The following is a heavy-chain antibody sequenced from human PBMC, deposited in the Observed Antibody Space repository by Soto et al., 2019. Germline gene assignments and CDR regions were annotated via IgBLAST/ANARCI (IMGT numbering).Heavy chain of an antibody. J-gene: IGHJ5*02. CDR2: ISHTDERT. CDR1: GFTFSYFE. Sequence: VGSLRLSCAASGFTFSYFEMNWVRQAPGKGLERVAFISHTDERTDHADSVWGRFTISRDNAKNSLYLHMTRLRVDDTGIYYCARDTGRASADLWGQGTLVTVSS. D-gene: IGHD1-26*01. CDR3: ARDTGRASADL. V-gene: IGHV3-48*03.